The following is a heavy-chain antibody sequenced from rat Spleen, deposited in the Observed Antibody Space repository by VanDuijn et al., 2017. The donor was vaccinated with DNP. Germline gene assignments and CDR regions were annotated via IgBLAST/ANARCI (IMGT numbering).Heavy chain of an antibody. CDR3: IRDTAY. D-gene: IGHD2-1*01. CDR1: GFTYNNYV. V-gene: IGHV5S13*01. CDR2: ISTGGGNT. Sequence: EVQLVESGGGLVQPGRSLKLSCEASGFTYNNYVMAWVRQAPAKGLEWVASISTGGGNTYHRDSVKGRFTISRDNAKNTLFLQMDSLRSEDTATYYCIRDTAYWGQGTLVTVSS. J-gene: IGHJ3*01.